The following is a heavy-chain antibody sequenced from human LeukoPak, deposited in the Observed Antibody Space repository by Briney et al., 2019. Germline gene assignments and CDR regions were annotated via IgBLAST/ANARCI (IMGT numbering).Heavy chain of an antibody. CDR3: AKASRNYFSYFEY. CDR2: ISYDATNK. D-gene: IGHD2/OR15-2a*01. Sequence: PGRSLRLSCAASGFTFSSSDMHWGRQAPGKGLEWVALISYDATNKYYADSVKGRVTLSRDNSKNTLYLQTNTLRDEDTAVYYCAKASRNYFSYFEYWGQGTLVTVSS. CDR1: GFTFSSSD. J-gene: IGHJ4*02. V-gene: IGHV3-30*18.